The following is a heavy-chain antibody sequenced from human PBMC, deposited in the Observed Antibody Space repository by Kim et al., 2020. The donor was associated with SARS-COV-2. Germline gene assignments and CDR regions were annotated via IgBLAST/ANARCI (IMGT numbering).Heavy chain of an antibody. V-gene: IGHV3-30*18. CDR2: ISYDGSNK. J-gene: IGHJ4*02. CDR3: AKVRNVLAAAGSIDY. Sequence: LSLTCAASGFTFSSYGMHWVRQAPGKGLEWVAVISYDGSNKYYADSVKGRFTISRDNSKNTLYLQMNSLRAEDTAVYYCAKVRNVLAAAGSIDYWGQGTLVTVSS. CDR1: GFTFSSYG. D-gene: IGHD6-13*01.